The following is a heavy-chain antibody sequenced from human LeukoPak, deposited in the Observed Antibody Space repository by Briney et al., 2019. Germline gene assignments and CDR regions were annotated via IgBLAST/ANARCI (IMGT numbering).Heavy chain of an antibody. D-gene: IGHD1-26*01. CDR3: AKSVVNSGTYIPFDY. Sequence: GGSLRLSCALSGITFSNHGMNWVRQAPGKGVEWVSGISGSGDVKWYADSVKGRFTISRDKYTNTVYLQMSSLRAEDTAFYYCAKSVVNSGTYIPFDYWGQGTLVTVSS. J-gene: IGHJ4*02. CDR2: ISGSGDVK. V-gene: IGHV3-23*01. CDR1: GITFSNHG.